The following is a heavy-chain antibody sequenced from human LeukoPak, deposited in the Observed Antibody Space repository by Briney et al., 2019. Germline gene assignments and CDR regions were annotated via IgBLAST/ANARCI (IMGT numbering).Heavy chain of an antibody. CDR2: IYHSGST. J-gene: IGHJ5*02. Sequence: PSETLSLTCAVSGGSISSSNWWRWVRQPPGKGLAWIGEIYHSGSTNYNPSLKSRVTISVDKSKNHFSLKLSSVTAADTAGYYCARGSYAERWFDPWGQGTLVTVSS. D-gene: IGHD2-2*01. CDR3: ARGSYAERWFDP. CDR1: GGSISSSNW. V-gene: IGHV4-4*02.